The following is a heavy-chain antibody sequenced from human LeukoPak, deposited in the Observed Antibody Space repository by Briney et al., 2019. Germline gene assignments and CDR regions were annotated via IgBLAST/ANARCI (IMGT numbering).Heavy chain of an antibody. CDR3: ARGGLGYGGNNRAFDI. Sequence: SVKVSCKASGGTFSSYAISWVRQAPGQGLEWMGRIIPILGIANYAQKFQGRVTITADKSTSTAYMELSSLRSEDTAVYYCARGGLGYGGNNRAFDIWGQGTMVTVSS. CDR2: IIPILGIA. D-gene: IGHD4-23*01. CDR1: GGTFSSYA. V-gene: IGHV1-69*04. J-gene: IGHJ3*02.